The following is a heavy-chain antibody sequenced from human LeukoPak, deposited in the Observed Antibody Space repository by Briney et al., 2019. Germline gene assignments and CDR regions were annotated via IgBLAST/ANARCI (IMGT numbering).Heavy chain of an antibody. J-gene: IGHJ4*02. V-gene: IGHV3-74*01. D-gene: IGHD7-27*01. CDR2: INSDGSST. Sequence: GGSLRLSCXASGXTFSSYWMHWVRQAPGKGLVWVSRINSDGSSTNYADSVKGRFTISRDNAKNTLYLQVKSLRAEDTAVYYCARGPSGWGSLDSWGQGTLVTVSS. CDR1: GXTFSSYW. CDR3: ARGPSGWGSLDS.